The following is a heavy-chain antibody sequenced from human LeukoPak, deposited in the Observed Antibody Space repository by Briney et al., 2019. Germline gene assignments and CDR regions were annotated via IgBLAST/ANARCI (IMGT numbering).Heavy chain of an antibody. CDR2: IYSSGST. J-gene: IGHJ3*02. D-gene: IGHD4-17*01. V-gene: IGHV4-61*02. Sequence: SQTLSLTCTVSGGSISSGTYYWSWIRQPAGKGLEWIGRIYSSGSTSYNPSLESRVTISVDPSKNRFSLKLSSVTAADTAVYYCAIHDYGDRDAFDIWGQGTMVTVSS. CDR1: GGSISSGTYY. CDR3: AIHDYGDRDAFDI.